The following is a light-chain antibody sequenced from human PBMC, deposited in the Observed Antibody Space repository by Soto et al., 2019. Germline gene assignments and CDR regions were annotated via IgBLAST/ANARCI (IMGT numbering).Light chain of an antibody. V-gene: IGKV3-20*01. CDR2: GAS. Sequence: EIVLTQSPGTLSLSPGERATLSCRASQSVSSSYLAWYQQKPGQAPRLLIYGASSRATGIPDRFSGSGSGTDLTFTISRLEPEDFAVYYCQQYGSSPPLTFGGGTKVEIK. J-gene: IGKJ4*01. CDR3: QQYGSSPPLT. CDR1: QSVSSSY.